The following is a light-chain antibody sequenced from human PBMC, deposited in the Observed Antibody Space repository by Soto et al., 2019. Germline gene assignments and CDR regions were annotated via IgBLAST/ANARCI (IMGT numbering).Light chain of an antibody. CDR1: QGISSY. Sequence: DIQLTQSPSFLSASVGDRVTITCRASQGISSYLAWYQQKPGKAPKLLIYAASTLQSGVPSRFSGSGSGTEFTLTISILQPEDFATYYCQQLNSYHMYTFGQGTKLEIK. J-gene: IGKJ2*01. CDR3: QQLNSYHMYT. V-gene: IGKV1-9*01. CDR2: AAS.